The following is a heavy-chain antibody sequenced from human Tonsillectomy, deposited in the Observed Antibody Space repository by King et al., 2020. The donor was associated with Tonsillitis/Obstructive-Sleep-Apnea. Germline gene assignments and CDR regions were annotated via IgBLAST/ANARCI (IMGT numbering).Heavy chain of an antibody. CDR3: ARVEGRSFDYDFWSGYPSWCDP. CDR2: INHSGST. V-gene: IGHV4-34*01. CDR1: GGSFSGYY. Sequence: VQLQQWGAGLLKPSETLSLTCAVYGGSFSGYYWSWIRQPPGKGLEWIGEINHSGSTNYNPSLKSRVTISVDTSKNQFSLKLSSVTAADTAVYYCARVEGRSFDYDFWSGYPSWCDPWGQGTLVTVSS. D-gene: IGHD3-3*01. J-gene: IGHJ5*02.